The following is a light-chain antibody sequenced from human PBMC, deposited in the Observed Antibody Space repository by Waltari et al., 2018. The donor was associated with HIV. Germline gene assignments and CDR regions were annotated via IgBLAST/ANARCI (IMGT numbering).Light chain of an antibody. J-gene: IGLJ2*01. V-gene: IGLV3-10*01. CDR1: ALPKKY. Sequence: SYELTQPPSVSVSPGQTDRITCSGDALPKKYAYWYQQKSGQAPVLVIYEDSKRPPGIPERFSGSSSGTMATLTISGAQVEDEADYYCYSIDSSGNHRVFGGGTKLTVL. CDR3: YSIDSSGNHRV. CDR2: EDS.